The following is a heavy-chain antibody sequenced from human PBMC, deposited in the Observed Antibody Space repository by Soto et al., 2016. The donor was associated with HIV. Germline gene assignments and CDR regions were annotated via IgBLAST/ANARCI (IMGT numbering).Heavy chain of an antibody. CDR3: ARATYSSGWYYFDY. CDR1: GYTLTELS. D-gene: IGHD6-19*01. J-gene: IGHJ4*02. V-gene: IGHV1-24*01. Sequence: QVQLVQSGAEVKKPGASVKVSCKVSGYTLTELSMHWVRQAPGKGLEWMGGFDPEDGETIYAQKFQGRVTMTEDTSTDTAYMELRTLRFDDTAIYYCARATYSSGWYYFDYWGQGIVVTVSS. CDR2: FDPEDGET.